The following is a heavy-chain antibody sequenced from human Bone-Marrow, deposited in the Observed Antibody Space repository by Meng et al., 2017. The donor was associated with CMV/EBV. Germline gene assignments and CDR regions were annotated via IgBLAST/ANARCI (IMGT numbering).Heavy chain of an antibody. Sequence: GGSLRLSCKGSGYSFTNYWIGWVRQMPGNGLEWMGIIYPGDSDTRYSPSLQGQVTISADKSISTDYLQWSSLKASDTAMYCCARRLGMGDYYYYGMDVWGQGTTVTVSS. CDR1: GYSFTNYW. D-gene: IGHD7-27*01. J-gene: IGHJ6*02. V-gene: IGHV5-51*01. CDR3: ARRLGMGDYYYYGMDV. CDR2: IYPGDSDT.